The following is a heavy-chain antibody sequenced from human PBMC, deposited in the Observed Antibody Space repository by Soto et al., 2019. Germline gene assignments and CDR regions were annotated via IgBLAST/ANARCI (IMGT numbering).Heavy chain of an antibody. CDR2: VHNSGST. J-gene: IGHJ4*02. V-gene: IGHV4-59*11. CDR3: ARGGGYDFFDY. CDR1: GGSISSHY. Sequence: SETLSLTCTVSGGSISSHYWSWIRQPPGKRLEWIGYVHNSGSTNYNPSLKSRVTTAVDTSKNQFSLRLSSVTAADTAVYYCARGGGYDFFDYWGQGTLVTVSS. D-gene: IGHD5-12*01.